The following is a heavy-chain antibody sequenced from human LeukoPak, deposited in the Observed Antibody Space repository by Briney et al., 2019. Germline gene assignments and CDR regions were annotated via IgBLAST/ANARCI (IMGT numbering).Heavy chain of an antibody. CDR2: ISGSSRHK. CDR3: ARTANFAAGYYIDY. J-gene: IGHJ4*02. CDR1: GFTFSSYT. D-gene: IGHD6-13*01. Sequence: GGSLSLSCAASGFTFSSYTMNWVRQAQGKGLEWVSSISGSSRHKYYADSVKGRFTISRDNAKNSLYLQMNSLRAEDTAVYYCARTANFAAGYYIDYWGQGTLVTVSS. V-gene: IGHV3-21*01.